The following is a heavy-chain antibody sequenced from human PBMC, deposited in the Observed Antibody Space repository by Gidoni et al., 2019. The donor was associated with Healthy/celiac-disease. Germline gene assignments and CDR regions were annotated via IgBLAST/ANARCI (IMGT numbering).Heavy chain of an antibody. J-gene: IGHJ4*02. V-gene: IGHV1-69*01. CDR2: IIPSFGTA. D-gene: IGHD3-3*01. CDR1: GGTFSSYA. Sequence: QVQLVQSGAEVTKPGSSVKVSCKASGGTFSSYAISWVRQAHGQGLEWMGGIIPSFGTANYAQKFKGRVTITADESTSTAYMELSSLRSEDTAVYYCARRANFGVALFDYWGQGTLVTVSS. CDR3: ARRANFGVALFDY.